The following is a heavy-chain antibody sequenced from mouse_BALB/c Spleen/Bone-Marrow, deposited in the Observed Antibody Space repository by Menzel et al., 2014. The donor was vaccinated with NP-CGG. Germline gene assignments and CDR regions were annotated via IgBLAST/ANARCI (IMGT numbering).Heavy chain of an antibody. CDR3: GGQDGYYGGFAY. CDR1: GYSFTGYF. Sequence: EVKLMESGPELVKPGASVKISYKASGYSFTGYFMNWVKQSHGKSLEWIGRINPYNGDTFYNQKFKGKATLTVDKSSSTAHMELLSLTSEDSAVYYCGGQDGYYGGFAYWGQGTLVTVSA. J-gene: IGHJ3*01. CDR2: INPYNGDT. V-gene: IGHV1-37*01. D-gene: IGHD2-3*01.